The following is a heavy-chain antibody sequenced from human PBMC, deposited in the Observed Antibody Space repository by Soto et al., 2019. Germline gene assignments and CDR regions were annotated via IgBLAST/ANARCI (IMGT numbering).Heavy chain of an antibody. V-gene: IGHV3-23*01. J-gene: IGHJ3*02. CDR3: AKEEAGSGWYLGAFDI. Sequence: GGSLRLSCAASGFTFSSYAMSWVRQAPGKGLEWVSAISGSGGSTYYADSVKGRFTISRDNSKNTLYLQMNSLRAEDTAVYYCAKEEAGSGWYLGAFDIWGQGTMVTVSS. CDR1: GFTFSSYA. D-gene: IGHD6-19*01. CDR2: ISGSGGST.